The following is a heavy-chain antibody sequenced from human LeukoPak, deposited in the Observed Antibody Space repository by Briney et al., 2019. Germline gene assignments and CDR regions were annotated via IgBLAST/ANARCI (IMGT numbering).Heavy chain of an antibody. V-gene: IGHV3-30*18. CDR1: GFTFSSYG. J-gene: IGHJ6*02. CDR3: AKDYGYYSSYYYGMDV. Sequence: PGGSLRLSCAASGFTFSSYGMHWVRQASGKGLEWVAVVSYDGRNKYYADSVKGRFTISRDNSKNTLYMQMNSLRAEDTAVYYCAKDYGYYSSYYYGMDVWGQGTTVTVSS. CDR2: VSYDGRNK. D-gene: IGHD4-11*01.